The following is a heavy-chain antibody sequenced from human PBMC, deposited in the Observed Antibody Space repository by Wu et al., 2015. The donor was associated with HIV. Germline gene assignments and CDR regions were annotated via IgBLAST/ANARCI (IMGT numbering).Heavy chain of an antibody. D-gene: IGHD5-24*01. Sequence: QVQLLQSGAEVKKPGASVIISCKASGYTFTDCYIYWVRQAPGQGPEWMGWINSNRGGTKYAQKFQGRVTMSRDTAISTAYMELASLTSDDTAVYYCARLQSLHGLYSNADFWGQGTLVTVSS. J-gene: IGHJ4*02. CDR1: GYTFTDCY. CDR2: INSNRGGT. CDR3: ARLQSLHGLYSNADF. V-gene: IGHV1-2*02.